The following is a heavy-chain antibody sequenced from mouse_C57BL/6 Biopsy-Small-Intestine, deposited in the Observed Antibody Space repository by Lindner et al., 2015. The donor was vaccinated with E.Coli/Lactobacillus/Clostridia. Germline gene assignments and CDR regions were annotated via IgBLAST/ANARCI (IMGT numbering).Heavy chain of an antibody. D-gene: IGHD2-12*01. V-gene: IGHV1-14*01. Sequence: VQLQESGPELVQPGTSVKMSCKASGYTFTDYVLHWVKQKPGLGLEWIGQINPYNDGTQYNEKFKGKVTLTSDKSSSTASMELSSLTSEDSAVHYCARPYSYYSYDYAMDCWGQGTSVTVSS. CDR2: INPYNDGT. CDR1: GYTFTDYV. CDR3: ARPYSYYSYDYAMDC. J-gene: IGHJ4*01.